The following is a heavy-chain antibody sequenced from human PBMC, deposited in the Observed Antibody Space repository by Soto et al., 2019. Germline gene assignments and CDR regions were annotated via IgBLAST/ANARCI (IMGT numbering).Heavy chain of an antibody. CDR1: GFTFGDYA. J-gene: IGHJ5*02. D-gene: IGHD3-9*01. V-gene: IGHV3-49*03. CDR3: TRSSPYYDILTGYSYP. CDR2: IRSKAYGGTT. Sequence: GGSLRLSCTASGFTFGDYAMSWFRQAPGKGLEWVGFIRSKAYGGTTEYAASVKGRFTISRDDSKSIAYLQMNSLKTEDTAVYYCTRSSPYYDILTGYSYPWGQGTLVTVSS.